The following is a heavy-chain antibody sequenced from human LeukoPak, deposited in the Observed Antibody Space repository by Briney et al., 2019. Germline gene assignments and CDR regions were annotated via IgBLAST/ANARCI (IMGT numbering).Heavy chain of an antibody. CDR3: ARMVVYCSSTSCPTDDY. J-gene: IGHJ4*02. D-gene: IGHD2-2*01. V-gene: IGHV1-2*02. CDR1: GYTFTGYY. Sequence: ASVKVSCKASGYTFTGYYMHWVRQAPGQGLEWMGWINPNSGGTNYAQKFQGRVTMTRDTSISTAYMELSRLRSDDTAVYYCARMVVYCSSTSCPTDDYWGQGTLVTVSS. CDR2: INPNSGGT.